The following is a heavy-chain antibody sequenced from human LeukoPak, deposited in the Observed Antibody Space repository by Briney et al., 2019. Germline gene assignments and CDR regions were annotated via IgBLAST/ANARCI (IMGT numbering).Heavy chain of an antibody. Sequence: GGSLRLSCAASGFTFDDYAMHWVRQAPGKGLEWVSGISWNSGSIGYADSVKGRFTISRDNAKNSLYLQMNSLRAEDTAVYYCARGRSAHYFDYWGQGTLVTVSS. CDR2: ISWNSGSI. CDR1: GFTFDDYA. V-gene: IGHV3-9*01. J-gene: IGHJ4*02. CDR3: ARGRSAHYFDY. D-gene: IGHD6-25*01.